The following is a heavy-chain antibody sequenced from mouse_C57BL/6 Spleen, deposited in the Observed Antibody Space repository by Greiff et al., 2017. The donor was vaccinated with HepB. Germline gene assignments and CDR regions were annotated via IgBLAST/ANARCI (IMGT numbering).Heavy chain of an antibody. CDR1: GYTFTSYW. Sequence: QVQLQQPGAELVKPGASVKMSCKASGYTFTSYWITWVKQRPGQGLEWIGDIYPGSGSANYNEKFKSKATLTVDTSSSTAYMQLSSLTSEDSAVYYCARSDLYYYAMDYWGQGTSVTVSS. CDR2: IYPGSGSA. CDR3: ARSDLYYYAMDY. J-gene: IGHJ4*01. D-gene: IGHD1-1*01. V-gene: IGHV1-55*01.